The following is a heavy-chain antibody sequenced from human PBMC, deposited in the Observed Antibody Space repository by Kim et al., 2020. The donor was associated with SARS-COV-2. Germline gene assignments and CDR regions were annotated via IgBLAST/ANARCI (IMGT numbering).Heavy chain of an antibody. D-gene: IGHD3-10*01. CDR3: ARDKGVLLWFGEPKYYFDY. CDR1: GYTFTGYY. Sequence: ASVKVSCKASGYTFTGYYMHWVRQAPGQGLEWMGWINPNSGGTNYAQKFQGRVTMTRDTSISTAYMELSRLRSDDTAVYYCARDKGVLLWFGEPKYYFDYWGQGTLVTVSS. J-gene: IGHJ4*02. V-gene: IGHV1-2*02. CDR2: INPNSGGT.